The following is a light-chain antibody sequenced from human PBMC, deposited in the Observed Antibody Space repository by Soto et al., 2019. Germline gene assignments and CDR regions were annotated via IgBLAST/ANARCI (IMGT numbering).Light chain of an antibody. V-gene: IGKV1-16*01. Sequence: DIQMTQSPSSLSASIGDRVTITCRASQGICNFLAWFQQKPGKAPKSLIYAAYSLQSGVPTRFSGSGSGTDFNLTISSLQPEDFGTYYCQQYTDHPTFGQGTRLEIK. CDR3: QQYTDHPT. CDR1: QGICNF. J-gene: IGKJ5*01. CDR2: AAY.